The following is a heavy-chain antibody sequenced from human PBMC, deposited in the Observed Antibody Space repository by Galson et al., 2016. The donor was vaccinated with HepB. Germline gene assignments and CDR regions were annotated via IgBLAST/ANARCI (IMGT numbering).Heavy chain of an antibody. CDR1: GASVSRSNYN. V-gene: IGHV4-39*01. Sequence: SETLSLTCTVSGASVSRSNYNWGWIRQPPGKGLEWIGRISYSGSTLYNPSLKSRVTVSVDTSKNQFSLHLTSLIAADTAVYCCAKLPGNGATVFQYWGQGTLVTVSS. J-gene: IGHJ4*02. CDR2: ISYSGST. CDR3: AKLPGNGATVFQY. D-gene: IGHD4/OR15-4a*01.